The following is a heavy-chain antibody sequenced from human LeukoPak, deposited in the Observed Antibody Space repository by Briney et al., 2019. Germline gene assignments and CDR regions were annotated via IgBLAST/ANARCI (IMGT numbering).Heavy chain of an antibody. CDR1: GYRFTSYW. CDR2: IYPGDSDT. Sequence: GESLKISCKGSGYRFTSYWIGWVRQMPGKGLEWMGIIYPGDSDTRYSPSFQGQVTISADKSISTAYLQWGSLKASDTAMYYCASGSSYYYGSGSYRIDYWGQGTLVTVSS. D-gene: IGHD3-10*01. V-gene: IGHV5-51*01. CDR3: ASGSSYYYGSGSYRIDY. J-gene: IGHJ4*02.